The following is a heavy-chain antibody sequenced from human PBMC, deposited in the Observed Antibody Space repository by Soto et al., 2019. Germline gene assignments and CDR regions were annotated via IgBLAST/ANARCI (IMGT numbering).Heavy chain of an antibody. Sequence: SETLSLTCTVSGGSISSGDYYWSWIRQPPGKGLEWIGYIYYSGSTYYNPSLKSRVTISVDTSKNQFSLKLSSVTAADTAVYYCASVLSHFGVVISFDYWGQGTLVTVSS. CDR1: GGSISSGDYY. J-gene: IGHJ4*02. CDR3: ASVLSHFGVVISFDY. D-gene: IGHD3-3*01. V-gene: IGHV4-30-4*01. CDR2: IYYSGST.